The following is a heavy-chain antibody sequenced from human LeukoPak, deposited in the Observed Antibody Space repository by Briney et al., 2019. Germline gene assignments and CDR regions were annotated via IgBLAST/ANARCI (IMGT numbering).Heavy chain of an antibody. J-gene: IGHJ4*02. Sequence: ASVRVSCTASGYTFTGYDINWVRQATGQGLEWMGWMNPNTGDTGYAQKFQGRVTMTRNSSIDTAYMELSGLRSEDTAVYYCMRGTLSGSSRDYWGQGTLLTVSS. D-gene: IGHD1-26*01. CDR1: GYTFTGYD. CDR2: MNPNTGDT. V-gene: IGHV1-8*01. CDR3: MRGTLSGSSRDY.